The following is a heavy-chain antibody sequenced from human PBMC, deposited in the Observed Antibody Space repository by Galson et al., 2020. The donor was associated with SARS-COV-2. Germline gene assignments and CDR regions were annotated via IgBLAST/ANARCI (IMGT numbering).Heavy chain of an antibody. CDR3: AREWGDINSSVFDY. CDR1: GYTFISFY. D-gene: IGHD2-21*01. CDR2: INPSGDIT. J-gene: IGHJ4*02. Sequence: GESLKISSKASGYTFISFYIHWVRQAPGQGLEWMGVINPSGDITSYAQKLRGRVTVTRDMSTQTVYMELSSLTSEDTAVYYCAREWGDINSSVFDYWGQGSLVVVSS. V-gene: IGHV1-46*04.